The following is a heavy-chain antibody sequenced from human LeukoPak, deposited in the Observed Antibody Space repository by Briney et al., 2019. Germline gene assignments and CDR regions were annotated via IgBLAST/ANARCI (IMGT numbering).Heavy chain of an antibody. CDR2: ISGSGSSI. V-gene: IGHV3-23*01. CDR3: AKDLEWGGYFYCYMDV. J-gene: IGHJ6*03. CDR1: GFTFSSYA. Sequence: GGSLRLSCAASGFTFSSYAMNWVRQAPGKGLEWVSGISGSGSSIYYADSFKGRFTISRDNSKNTLYLQMNSLRAEDTAVYYCAKDLEWGGYFYCYMDVWGKGTTVTVSS. D-gene: IGHD1-1*01.